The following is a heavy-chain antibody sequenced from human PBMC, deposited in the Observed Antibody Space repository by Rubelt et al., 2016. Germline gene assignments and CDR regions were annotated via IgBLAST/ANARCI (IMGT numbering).Heavy chain of an antibody. V-gene: IGHV4-34*01. D-gene: IGHD7-27*01. Sequence: QVQLQQWGAGLLKPSETLSLTCAVYGGSFSGYYWSWIRQPPGKGLEWIGEINHSGSTNYNPSLKSRVTISVDTSKNQFSLKRSSVTAADTAVYYCANSMNWGADYWGQGTLVTVSS. J-gene: IGHJ4*02. CDR3: ANSMNWGADY. CDR2: INHSGST. CDR1: GGSFSGYY.